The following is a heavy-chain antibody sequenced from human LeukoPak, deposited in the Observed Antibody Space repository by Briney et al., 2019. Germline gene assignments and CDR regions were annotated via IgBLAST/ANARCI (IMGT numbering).Heavy chain of an antibody. J-gene: IGHJ4*02. D-gene: IGHD2/OR15-2a*01. CDR1: GLTFSSYG. V-gene: IGHV3-33*01. Sequence: GRSLRLSCAASGLTFSSYGMHWVRQAPGKGLEWVAGVWFDGSKKSYADSVKGRFTISRDSSKNTLSLQMNSLRSEDTAVYYCARGYGNSGYNYFDYWGQGTLLTVSS. CDR2: VWFDGSKK. CDR3: ARGYGNSGYNYFDY.